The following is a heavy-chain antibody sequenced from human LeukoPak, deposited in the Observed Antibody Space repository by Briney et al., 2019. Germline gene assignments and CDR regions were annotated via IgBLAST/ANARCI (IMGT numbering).Heavy chain of an antibody. CDR3: ARALYYDFWSGSPDDAFDI. V-gene: IGHV3-20*01. CDR1: GFTFRSYW. CDR2: INWNGGST. D-gene: IGHD3-3*01. J-gene: IGHJ3*02. Sequence: PGGSLRLSCAASGFTFRSYWMSWVRQAPGKGLEWVSGINWNGGSTGYADSVKGRFTISRDNAKNSLYLQMNSLRAEDTALYHCARALYYDFWSGSPDDAFDIWGQGTMVTVSS.